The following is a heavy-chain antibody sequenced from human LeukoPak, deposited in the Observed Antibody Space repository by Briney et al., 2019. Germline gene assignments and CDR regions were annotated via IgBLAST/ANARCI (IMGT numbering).Heavy chain of an antibody. CDR3: AREGYCSSTSCYGLNGYYGMDV. J-gene: IGHJ6*02. D-gene: IGHD2-2*01. CDR2: ISSSGSTI. Sequence: GGSLRLSCAASGFTFSSYEMNWGRQAPGRGLEGGSYISSSGSTIYYPNSVKGRFTISRDNAKHQLYLQMNSLRAEDTAVYYCAREGYCSSTSCYGLNGYYGMDVWGQGTTVTVSS. V-gene: IGHV3-48*03. CDR1: GFTFSSYE.